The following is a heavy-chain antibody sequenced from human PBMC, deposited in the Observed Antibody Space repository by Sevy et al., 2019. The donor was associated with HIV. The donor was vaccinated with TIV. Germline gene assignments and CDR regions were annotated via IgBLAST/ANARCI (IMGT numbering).Heavy chain of an antibody. Sequence: GGSLRLSCAASGFTFSSYWMSWVRQAPGKGLEWVANIKQDGSEKYYVDSVKGRFTISRDKAKNSLYLQTNSLRVEDTAVDYCASAGVVVVVAAGKEHYGMDVWGQGTTVTVSS. V-gene: IGHV3-7*01. CDR3: ASAGVVVVVAAGKEHYGMDV. D-gene: IGHD2-15*01. CDR1: GFTFSSYW. J-gene: IGHJ6*02. CDR2: IKQDGSEK.